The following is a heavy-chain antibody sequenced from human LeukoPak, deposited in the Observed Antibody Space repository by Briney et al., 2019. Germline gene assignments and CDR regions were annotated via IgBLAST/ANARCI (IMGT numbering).Heavy chain of an antibody. Sequence: ASVKVSCKASGYTFTSYGISWVRQAPGQGLEWMGWISGYNGNTNYAQKLQGRVTMTTDTSTSTVYMELRSLRSDDMAVYYCAREEVRRAVAGYFDNWGQGTLVTVSS. V-gene: IGHV1-18*03. J-gene: IGHJ4*02. CDR1: GYTFTSYG. CDR3: AREEVRRAVAGYFDN. CDR2: ISGYNGNT. D-gene: IGHD6-19*01.